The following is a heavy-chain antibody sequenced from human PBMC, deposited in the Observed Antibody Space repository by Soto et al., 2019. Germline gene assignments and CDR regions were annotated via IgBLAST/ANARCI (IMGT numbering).Heavy chain of an antibody. V-gene: IGHV3-30*18. D-gene: IGHD2-2*01. J-gene: IGHJ6*02. CDR2: ISYDGSNK. Sequence: QVQLVESGGGVVQPGRSLRLSCAASGSTFSSYGMHWVRQAPGKGLEWVAVISYDGSNKYYADSVKGRFTISRDNSKNTLYLQMNSLRAEDTAVYYCAKDLVVVVPAAPKAYYYYGMDVWGQGTTVTVSS. CDR1: GSTFSSYG. CDR3: AKDLVVVVPAAPKAYYYYGMDV.